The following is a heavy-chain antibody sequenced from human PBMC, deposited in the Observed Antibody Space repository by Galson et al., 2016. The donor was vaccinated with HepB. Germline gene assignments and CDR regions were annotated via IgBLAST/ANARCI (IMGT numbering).Heavy chain of an antibody. D-gene: IGHD4-17*01. Sequence: ETLSLTCSVSGGSISSSAYWGWIRQPPGKGLEWIANIHYSGSIDYKSSLKSRVTISLDKFKNQFSLKLNSVTAADTAFYYCARPRDYGFDNWGQGTLATVYS. CDR2: IHYSGSI. CDR3: ARPRDYGFDN. CDR1: GGSISSSAY. J-gene: IGHJ4*02. V-gene: IGHV4-39*01.